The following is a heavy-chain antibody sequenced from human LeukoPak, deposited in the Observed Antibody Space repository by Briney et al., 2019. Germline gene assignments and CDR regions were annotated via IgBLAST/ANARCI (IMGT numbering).Heavy chain of an antibody. V-gene: IGHV3-23*01. J-gene: IGHJ5*02. CDR2: ISGSGGST. CDR1: GFTFSSYA. D-gene: IGHD3-3*01. CDR3: AKDETIYDFWSGYNNWFDP. Sequence: GGSLRLSCAASGFTFSSYAMSWVRQAPGKGLEWVSAISGSGGSTYYADSVKGRFTIFRDNSKNTLYLQMNSLRAEDTAVYYCAKDETIYDFWSGYNNWFDPWGQGTLVTVSS.